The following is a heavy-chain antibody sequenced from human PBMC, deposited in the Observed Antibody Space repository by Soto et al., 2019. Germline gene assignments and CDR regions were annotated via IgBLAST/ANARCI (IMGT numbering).Heavy chain of an antibody. V-gene: IGHV3-33*01. J-gene: IGHJ4*02. Sequence: GGSLRLSCAASGFTFSSYGMHWVRQAPGKGLEWVAVIWYDGSNKYYAESVKGRFTISRDNSKNTLYLQMNSLRAEDTAVYYCARDRGYYDILIGYYERPSYFDYWGQGTLVTVSS. CDR3: ARDRGYYDILIGYYERPSYFDY. CDR2: IWYDGSNK. D-gene: IGHD3-9*01. CDR1: GFTFSSYG.